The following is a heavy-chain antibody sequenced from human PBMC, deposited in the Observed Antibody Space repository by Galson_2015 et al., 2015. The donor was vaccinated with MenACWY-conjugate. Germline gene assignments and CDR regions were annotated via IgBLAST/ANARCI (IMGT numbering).Heavy chain of an antibody. Sequence: SVKVSCKASGYTFTSYGISWVRQAPGQGLEWMGWISAYNGNANYAQKLQGRVTMTTDTSTSTAYMELRSLRSDDTAVYYCARNYDILTGYYYYGMDVWGQGTTVTVSS. CDR3: ARNYDILTGYYYYGMDV. CDR1: GYTFTSYG. D-gene: IGHD3-9*01. J-gene: IGHJ6*02. CDR2: ISAYNGNA. V-gene: IGHV1-18*01.